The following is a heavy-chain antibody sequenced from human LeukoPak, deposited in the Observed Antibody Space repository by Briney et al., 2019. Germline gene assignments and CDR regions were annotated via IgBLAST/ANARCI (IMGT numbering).Heavy chain of an antibody. CDR2: INPNSGGT. CDR3: ARGQYSGYDSMGY. CDR1: GYTFTGYY. V-gene: IGHV1-2*02. D-gene: IGHD5-12*01. J-gene: IGHJ4*02. Sequence: ASVTVSCKASGYTFTGYYMHWVRRAPGQGLEWMGWINPNSGGTNYAQKFQGRVTMTRDTSISTAYMELSRLRSDDTAVYYCARGQYSGYDSMGYWGQGTLVTVSS.